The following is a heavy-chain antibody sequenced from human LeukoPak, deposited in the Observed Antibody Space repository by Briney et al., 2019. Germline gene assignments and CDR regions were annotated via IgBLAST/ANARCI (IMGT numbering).Heavy chain of an antibody. CDR3: ARVYPPSTVTSDFDY. Sequence: ASVKVSCKASGYTFTSYGISWVRQAPGQGLEWMGWISAYNGNTNYAQKLQGRVTMTTDTSTGTAYMELRSLRSDDTAVYYCARVYPPSTVTSDFDYWGQGTLVTVSS. CDR2: ISAYNGNT. J-gene: IGHJ4*02. CDR1: GYTFTSYG. V-gene: IGHV1-18*01. D-gene: IGHD4-17*01.